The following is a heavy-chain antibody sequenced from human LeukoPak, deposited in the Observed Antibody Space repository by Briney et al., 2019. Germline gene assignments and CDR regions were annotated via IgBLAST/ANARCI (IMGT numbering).Heavy chain of an antibody. D-gene: IGHD3-22*01. CDR2: INPNSGGT. V-gene: IGHV1-2*02. J-gene: IGHJ4*02. Sequence: GASVKVSCKASGYTFTGYYMHWVRQAPGQGLEWMGWINPNSGGTNYAQKFQGRVTMTRDTSISTAYMELSRLRSDDTAVYYCARVLKYYYDSSGYYNYWGQGTLVTVSS. CDR3: ARVLKYYYDSSGYYNY. CDR1: GYTFTGYY.